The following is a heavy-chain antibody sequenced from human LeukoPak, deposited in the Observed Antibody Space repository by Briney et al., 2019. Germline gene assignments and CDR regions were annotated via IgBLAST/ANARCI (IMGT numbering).Heavy chain of an antibody. J-gene: IGHJ4*02. Sequence: GGSLRLSCAASGFTFSSYAMSWVRQAPGKGLEWVSAISGSGGSTYYADSVKGRFTISRDNSKNTLYLQMNSLRAEDTAVYYCAKDVYSSGWGYYFDYWGQGTLVTVSS. V-gene: IGHV3-23*01. CDR2: ISGSGGST. CDR3: AKDVYSSGWGYYFDY. CDR1: GFTFSSYA. D-gene: IGHD6-19*01.